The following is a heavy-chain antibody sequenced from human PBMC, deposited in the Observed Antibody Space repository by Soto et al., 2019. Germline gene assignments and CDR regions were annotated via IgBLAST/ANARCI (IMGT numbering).Heavy chain of an antibody. CDR2: INAGNGNT. V-gene: IGHV1-3*01. J-gene: IGHJ4*02. D-gene: IGHD5-12*01. CDR1: GYTFTIYA. CDR3: ARAAGYSGYDLDY. Sequence: GASVKVSCKASGYTFTIYAMHWVRQAPGQRLEWMGWINAGNGNTKYSQKFQGRVTITRDTSASTAYMELSSLRSEDTAVYYCARAAGYSGYDLDYWGQGTLVTVS.